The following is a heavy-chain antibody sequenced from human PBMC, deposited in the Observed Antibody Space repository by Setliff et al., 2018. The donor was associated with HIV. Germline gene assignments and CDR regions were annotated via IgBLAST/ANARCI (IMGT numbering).Heavy chain of an antibody. J-gene: IGHJ3*01. CDR2: INTNTVNP. D-gene: IGHD2-21*02. Sequence: ASVKVSCKASGYNFTNYGINWVRQVPGRGLQWLGWINTNTVNPAAAQVFTGRYVFSFDISVSTAYLQITSLETEDTAMYFCARDSVMTVDRGGAGSAFDLWGQGTMVTVSS. CDR1: GYNFTNYG. CDR3: ARDSVMTVDRGGAGSAFDL. V-gene: IGHV7-4-1*02.